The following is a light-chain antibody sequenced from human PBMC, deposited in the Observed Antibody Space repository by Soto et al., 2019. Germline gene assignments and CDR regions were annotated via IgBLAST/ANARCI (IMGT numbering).Light chain of an antibody. CDR1: SSDVGGYKY. CDR2: EVS. CDR3: SSHAGNNMGV. V-gene: IGLV2-8*01. J-gene: IGLJ3*02. Sequence: QSALTQPPAASGSPGQSVTISCTGTSSDVGGYKYVSWYQQHPGKAPNLLIYEVSQRPSGVPDRFSGSKSGNTATLTVSGLQAEDGAEYFCSSHAGNNMGVFGGGTKLTVL.